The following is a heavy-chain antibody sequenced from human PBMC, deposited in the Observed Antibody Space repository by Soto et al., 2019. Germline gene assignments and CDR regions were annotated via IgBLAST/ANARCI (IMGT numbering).Heavy chain of an antibody. V-gene: IGHV4-31*03. Sequence: PSETLSLTCTVSGGSISSGGYYWSWIRQHPGKGLEWIGYIYYSGSTYYNPSLESRVTISVDTSKNQFSLKLSSVTAADTAVYYCARTCGGDCYNAFDIWGQGTMVTVSS. J-gene: IGHJ3*02. CDR2: IYYSGST. CDR3: ARTCGGDCYNAFDI. D-gene: IGHD2-21*02. CDR1: GGSISSGGYY.